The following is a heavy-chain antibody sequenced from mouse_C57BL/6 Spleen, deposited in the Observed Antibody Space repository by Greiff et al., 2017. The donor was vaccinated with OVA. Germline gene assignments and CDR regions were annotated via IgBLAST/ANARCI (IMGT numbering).Heavy chain of an antibody. CDR1: VFTFSDYG. Sequence: EVQGVESGGGLVKPGGSLKLSCAASVFTFSDYGMHWVRQAPEKGLAWVAYISSGSSTIYYADTVKGRFTISRDNAKNTLFLQMTSLRSEDTAMYYCARRDDGYYFDYWGQGTTLTVSS. CDR3: ARRDDGYYFDY. V-gene: IGHV5-17*01. D-gene: IGHD2-3*01. J-gene: IGHJ2*01. CDR2: ISSGSSTI.